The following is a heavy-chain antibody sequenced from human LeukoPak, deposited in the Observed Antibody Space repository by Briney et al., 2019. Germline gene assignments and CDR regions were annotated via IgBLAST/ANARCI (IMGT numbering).Heavy chain of an antibody. Sequence: GGSLRLSCAASGFTFSSYGMHWVRQAPGKGLEWVAFIRYDGSNKYYADSVKGRFTISRDNSKNTLYLQMNSLRAEDTAVYYCAKPYCSSTSCYFDYWGQGTLVTVSS. CDR2: IRYDGSNK. CDR1: GFTFSSYG. J-gene: IGHJ4*02. V-gene: IGHV3-30*02. CDR3: AKPYCSSTSCYFDY. D-gene: IGHD2-2*01.